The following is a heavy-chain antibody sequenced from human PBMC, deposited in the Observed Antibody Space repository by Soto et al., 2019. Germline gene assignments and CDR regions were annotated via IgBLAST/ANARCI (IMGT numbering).Heavy chain of an antibody. CDR2: IYTSGTT. J-gene: IGHJ4*02. D-gene: IGHD4-17*01. V-gene: IGHV4-4*07. CDR1: GGSINGYY. CDR3: ARVTVGISSPGVY. Sequence: QVQLQESGPGLVKPSETLSLTCTVSGGSINGYYWTWIRKHAGQGLEWIGRIYTSGTTSYNPSLKNRVTMSLDTSKNHVSLRLTSVAAANTAVYYCARVTVGISSPGVYWGRGTLVTVSS.